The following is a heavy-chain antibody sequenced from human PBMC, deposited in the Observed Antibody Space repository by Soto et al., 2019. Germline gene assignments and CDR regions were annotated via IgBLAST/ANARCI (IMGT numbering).Heavy chain of an antibody. V-gene: IGHV1-3*01. CDR2: INAGNGNT. CDR1: GYTFANYA. Sequence: QVRLVQSGTEVKKPGASVMVSCKASGYTFANYAIQWVRQAPGQDFEWMGWINAGNGNTRNSQKFQGRVTFTRDTSATTAHMEVGSLRFDDTAVYYCARDVSGWGLTNGHFGVDVWGKGTTVIVSS. CDR3: ARDVSGWGLTNGHFGVDV. J-gene: IGHJ6*04. D-gene: IGHD3-16*01.